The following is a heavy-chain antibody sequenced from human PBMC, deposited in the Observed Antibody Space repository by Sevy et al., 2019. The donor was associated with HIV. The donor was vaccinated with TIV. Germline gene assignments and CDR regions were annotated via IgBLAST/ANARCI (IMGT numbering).Heavy chain of an antibody. CDR3: AREDIVLGEGNYYGMDV. V-gene: IGHV3-53*01. Sequence: GGSLRLSCAASEFTVSSNYMSWVRQAPGKGLEWVSVIYSGGSTYYADSVKGGFTISRANSQNTVYLQMNSLRAEDTAVYYCAREDIVLGEGNYYGMDVWGQGTTVTVSS. J-gene: IGHJ6*02. D-gene: IGHD2-15*01. CDR2: IYSGGST. CDR1: EFTVSSNY.